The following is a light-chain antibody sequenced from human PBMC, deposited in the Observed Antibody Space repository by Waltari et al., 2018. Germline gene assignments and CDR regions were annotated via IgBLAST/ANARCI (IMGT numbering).Light chain of an antibody. J-gene: IGLJ3*02. CDR2: EVR. CDR1: SSDIGAYNY. V-gene: IGLV2-14*01. CDR3: NSYTTSSTWV. Sequence: QSALTQPASVSGYPGQSITISCTGTSSDIGAYNYVSWYQHLPGKAPKLIISEVRRRPSGVPNRFSGSKSGNMASLTISGLQAEDEADYYCNSYTTSSTWVFGGGTKLTVL.